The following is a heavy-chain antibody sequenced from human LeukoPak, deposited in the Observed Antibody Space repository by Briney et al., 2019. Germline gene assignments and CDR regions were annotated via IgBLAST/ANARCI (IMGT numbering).Heavy chain of an antibody. CDR2: ISWNSGRI. Sequence: GGSLSLSFVCSGWTFVEYVMHSVGPPPGKGRDGVSGISWNSGRIGYADFVKGRFTISRDNAKKSLYLQMNSLRAEDMALYYCGKAVGDIAVDAFDIWGRGTMVSVSS. D-gene: IGHD6-19*01. CDR3: GKAVGDIAVDAFDI. J-gene: IGHJ3*02. CDR1: GWTFVEYV. V-gene: IGHV3-9*03.